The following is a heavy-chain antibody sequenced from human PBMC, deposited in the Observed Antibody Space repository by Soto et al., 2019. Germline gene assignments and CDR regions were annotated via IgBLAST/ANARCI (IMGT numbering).Heavy chain of an antibody. CDR3: AAYRHRNKLYGMDV. CDR2: ITGSGGST. V-gene: IGHV3-23*01. J-gene: IGHJ6*02. Sequence: GGSLRLSCAASGFTFSNYAMTWVRQAPGKGLEWVSHITGSGGSTYYADSVKGRFTISRDNSKNTLYLQMNSLRAEDTAEYYCAAYRHRNKLYGMDVWGQGTTVTVSS. CDR1: GFTFSNYA. D-gene: IGHD1-1*01.